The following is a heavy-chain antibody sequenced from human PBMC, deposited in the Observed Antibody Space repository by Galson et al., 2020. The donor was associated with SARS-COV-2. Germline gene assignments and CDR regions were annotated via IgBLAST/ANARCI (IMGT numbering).Heavy chain of an antibody. V-gene: IGHV3-11*04. CDR3: AREVRSSNNDAFDI. D-gene: IGHD6-13*01. Sequence: NSGGSLRLSCAASGFTFSDYYMSWIRQAPGKGLEWVSYISSSGDTIYYADSVKGRFTMSRDNAKNSLYLQMNSLRAEDTAAYYCAREVRSSNNDAFDIWGQGTMVTVSS. CDR2: ISSSGDTI. J-gene: IGHJ3*02. CDR1: GFTFSDYY.